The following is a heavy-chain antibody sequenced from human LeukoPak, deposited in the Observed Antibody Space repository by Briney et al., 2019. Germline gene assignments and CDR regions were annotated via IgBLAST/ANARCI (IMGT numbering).Heavy chain of an antibody. J-gene: IGHJ4*02. V-gene: IGHV1-2*06. D-gene: IGHD3-22*01. Sequence: ASVKVSCKASGYTFTGYYMHWVRQAPGQGLEWMGRINPNSGGTNYAQKFQGRVTMTRDTSISTAYMELSRLRSDDTAVYHCAREGYYDSSGYYYVGNYWGQGTLVTVSS. CDR3: AREGYYDSSGYYYVGNY. CDR1: GYTFTGYY. CDR2: INPNSGGT.